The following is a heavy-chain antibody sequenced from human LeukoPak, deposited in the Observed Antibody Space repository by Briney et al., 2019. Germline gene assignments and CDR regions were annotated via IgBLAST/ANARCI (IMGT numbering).Heavy chain of an antibody. J-gene: IGHJ4*02. V-gene: IGHV3-64D*06. CDR3: VKDRRLDYSRFDC. CDR2: IRSNGGST. CDR1: GFTFNSYA. Sequence: PGGSLRLSCSASGFTFNSYAMHWVRQAPGKGLEYVSGIRSNGGSTYYADSVKGRFTISRDNSKNTLYLQVSSLRAEDTAVYYCVKDRRLDYSRFDCWGQGTLVTVSS. D-gene: IGHD2-15*01.